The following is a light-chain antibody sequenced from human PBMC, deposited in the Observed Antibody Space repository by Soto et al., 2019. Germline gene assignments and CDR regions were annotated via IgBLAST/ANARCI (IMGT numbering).Light chain of an antibody. CDR2: KVS. Sequence: DIQMTQSPSTLSASVGDRVTITCRASQSVNDWLAWYQQQPGKAPNLLIYKVSNLESGVPSRLSGSGSGTEFTLTISSLQPDDFATYYCQQYNSYSWTFGQGTKVEIK. V-gene: IGKV1-5*03. J-gene: IGKJ1*01. CDR3: QQYNSYSWT. CDR1: QSVNDW.